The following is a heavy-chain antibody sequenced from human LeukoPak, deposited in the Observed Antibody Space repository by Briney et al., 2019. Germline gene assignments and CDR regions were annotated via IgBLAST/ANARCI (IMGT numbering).Heavy chain of an antibody. J-gene: IGHJ4*02. V-gene: IGHV3-23*01. CDR2: VSGSDGYT. D-gene: IGHD5-24*01. CDR1: GFTFNTYA. CDR3: ATCRDGYNSPFGY. Sequence: GGSLRLSCAASGFTFNTYAMSWVRQAPGKGLEWVSCVSGSDGYTYYADSVRGRFTISRDNFKNTVSLQMNSLRAEDTAVYYCATCRDGYNSPFGYWGQGTLVTVSS.